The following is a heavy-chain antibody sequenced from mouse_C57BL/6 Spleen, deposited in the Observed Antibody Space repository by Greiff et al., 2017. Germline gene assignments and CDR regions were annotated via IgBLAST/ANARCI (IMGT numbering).Heavy chain of an antibody. J-gene: IGHJ3*01. CDR3: ARDFSNYGWFAY. Sequence: EVNLVESGGGLVKPGGSLKLSCAASGFTFSSYAMSWVRQTPEKRLEWVATISDGGSYTYYPDNVKGRFTISRDNAKNNLYLQMSHLKSEDTAMYYCARDFSNYGWFAYWGQGTLVTVSA. CDR1: GFTFSSYA. V-gene: IGHV5-4*01. D-gene: IGHD2-5*01. CDR2: ISDGGSYT.